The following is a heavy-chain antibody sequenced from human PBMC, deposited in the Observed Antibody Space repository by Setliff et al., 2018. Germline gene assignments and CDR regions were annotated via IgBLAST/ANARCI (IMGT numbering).Heavy chain of an antibody. Sequence: GGSLRLSCATSGFTFSSYWMSWVRQAPGKGLEWVGNINQDGSGKYYVDSVKGRFTISRDNAKNSLYLQMNSLRAEDTAVYYCAKNTEWLGDSYDAFGSWGQGTMVTVSS. CDR3: AKNTEWLGDSYDAFGS. D-gene: IGHD6-19*01. CDR1: GFTFSSYW. CDR2: INQDGSGK. V-gene: IGHV3-7*01. J-gene: IGHJ3*02.